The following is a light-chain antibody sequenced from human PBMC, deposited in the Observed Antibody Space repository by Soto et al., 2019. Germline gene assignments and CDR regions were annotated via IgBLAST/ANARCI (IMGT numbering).Light chain of an antibody. CDR3: CSFAGTYTFV. V-gene: IGLV2-11*01. Sequence: QSALTQPRSVSGSPGQSVTISCTGTTSDVGGFYYVSWYQQHPGKAPKLVIYDVNKWPSGVPHRFSGSKSGNTASLTISGLQAEDEAEDYCCSFAGTYTFVFGGGTKLTVL. CDR1: TSDVGGFYY. CDR2: DVN. J-gene: IGLJ2*01.